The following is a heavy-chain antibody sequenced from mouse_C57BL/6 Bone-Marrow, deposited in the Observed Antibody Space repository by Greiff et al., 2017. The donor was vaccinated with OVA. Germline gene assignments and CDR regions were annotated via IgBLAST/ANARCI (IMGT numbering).Heavy chain of an antibody. V-gene: IGHV1-61*01. CDR1: GYTFTSYW. Sequence: QVQLQQPGAELVRPGSSVKLSCKASGYTFTSYWMDWVKQRPGQGLEWIGNIYPSDSETHYNQKFKDKATLTVDKSSSTAYMQLSSLTSEDSAVDYCASTVEGYFDYWGQGTTLTVSS. CDR3: ASTVEGYFDY. CDR2: IYPSDSET. J-gene: IGHJ2*01. D-gene: IGHD1-1*01.